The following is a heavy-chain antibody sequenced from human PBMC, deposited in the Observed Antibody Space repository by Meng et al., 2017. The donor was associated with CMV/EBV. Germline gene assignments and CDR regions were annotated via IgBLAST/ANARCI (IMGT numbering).Heavy chain of an antibody. J-gene: IGHJ3*01. D-gene: IGHD3-10*01. V-gene: IGHV1-69*02. CDR2: IIPYLDES. Sequence: CKASGGTSTTYTFNWVRQAPGRGLGWMGGIIPYLDESNYAQTFQGRLTITSDRSTAAFMELTSLRSEDTAVYFCAGRGPYGRVLNVWGQGTLVTVSS. CDR3: AGRGPYGRVLNV. CDR1: GGTSTTYT.